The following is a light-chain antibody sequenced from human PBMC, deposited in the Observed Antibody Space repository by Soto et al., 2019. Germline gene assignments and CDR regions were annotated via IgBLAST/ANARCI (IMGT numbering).Light chain of an antibody. CDR2: WAS. CDR3: QQYYSILRT. CDR1: QSDLTSSNNKNY. J-gene: IGKJ1*01. V-gene: IGKV4-1*01. Sequence: DIVMTQSPDSLAVSLGERATINCKSSQSDLTSSNNKNYLAWYQQKPGQPPKLLIYWASTRESGVPDRFSGSGSGTDFTLTISSLQAEDAAVYYCQQYYSILRTFGQGTRVEIK.